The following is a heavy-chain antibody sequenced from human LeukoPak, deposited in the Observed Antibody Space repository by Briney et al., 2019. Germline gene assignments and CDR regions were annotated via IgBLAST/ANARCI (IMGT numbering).Heavy chain of an antibody. CDR1: GGTFSGYA. D-gene: IGHD5-18*01. CDR3: ARALVDTANSYYFDY. J-gene: IGHJ4*02. V-gene: IGHV1-69*01. CDR2: IIPIFGTA. Sequence: SVKVSCKASGGTFSGYAISWVRQAPGLGLEWMGGIIPIFGTANYAQKFQGRVTITADESTSTAYMELSSLRSEDTAVYYCARALVDTANSYYFDYWGQGTLVTVSS.